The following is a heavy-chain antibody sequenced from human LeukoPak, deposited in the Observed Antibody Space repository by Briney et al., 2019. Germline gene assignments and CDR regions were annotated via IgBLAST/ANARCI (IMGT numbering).Heavy chain of an antibody. J-gene: IGHJ2*01. V-gene: IGHV4-34*01. CDR1: GGSFSGYY. CDR2: INHSGST. CDR3: ARVSSSWYQVWYFDL. Sequence: SETLSLTCAVYGGSFSGYYWSWIRQPPGKGLEWIGEINHSGSTNYNPSLKSRVTISVNTSKNQFSLKLSSVTAADTAVYYCARVSSSWYQVWYFDLWGRGTLVTVSS. D-gene: IGHD6-13*01.